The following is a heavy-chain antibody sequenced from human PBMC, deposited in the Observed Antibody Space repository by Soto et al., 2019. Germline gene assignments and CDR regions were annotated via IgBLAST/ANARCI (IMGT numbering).Heavy chain of an antibody. J-gene: IGHJ5*02. Sequence: SQTLSLTCAISGDSVSSDSAAWDLRRQSPSRGLEWLGRTYYRSKWYNDYAVSVKSRITINPDTSKNQFSLQLNSVTPEDTAVYYCAGEGGVNWFDPWGQGTLVTVSS. V-gene: IGHV6-1*01. D-gene: IGHD3-16*01. CDR2: TYYRSKWYN. CDR3: AGEGGVNWFDP. CDR1: GDSVSSDSAA.